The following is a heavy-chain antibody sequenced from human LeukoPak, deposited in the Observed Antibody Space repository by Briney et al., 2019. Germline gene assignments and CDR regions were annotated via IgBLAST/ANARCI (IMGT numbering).Heavy chain of an antibody. V-gene: IGHV4-34*01. J-gene: IGHJ6*03. CDR3: ASLPGIAARPYYYYYYMDV. CDR2: INHSGST. D-gene: IGHD6-6*01. CDR1: GGSFSGYY. Sequence: SETLSLTCAVYGGSFSGYYWSWIRQPPGKGLEWIGEINHSGSTNYNPSLKSRVTISVDTSKNQFSLKLSSVTAADTAVYYCASLPGIAARPYYYYYYMDVWGKGTTVTVSS.